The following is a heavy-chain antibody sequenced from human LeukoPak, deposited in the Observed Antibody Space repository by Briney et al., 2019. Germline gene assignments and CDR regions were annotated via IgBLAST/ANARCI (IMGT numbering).Heavy chain of an antibody. CDR3: ARHLIGDTNGYYLGTYEH. CDR1: GFIFSNYW. CDR2: IKPDGSVK. J-gene: IGHJ4*02. V-gene: IGHV3-7*05. Sequence: GGSLRLSCAASGFIFSNYWMSWVRQAPGKGPEWVANIKPDGSVKYYVDSVKGRFTISRDNAKNSLFLQMNSLRAEDTALYYCARHLIGDTNGYYLGTYEHWGQGSLVTVSS. D-gene: IGHD3-22*01.